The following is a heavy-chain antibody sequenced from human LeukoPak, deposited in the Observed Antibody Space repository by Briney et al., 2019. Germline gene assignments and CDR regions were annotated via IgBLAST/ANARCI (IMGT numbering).Heavy chain of an antibody. CDR1: GFTFSSYE. J-gene: IGHJ4*02. D-gene: IGHD3-22*01. Sequence: PGGSLRLSCAASGFTFSSYEMNWVRQAPGKGLEWVSYISSGGTTIYYADSVKGRFTISRDNAKNPLYLQMNSLRAEDTAVYYCAREDHYESSGYYRSGDYWGQGTLVTVSS. CDR3: AREDHYESSGYYRSGDY. CDR2: ISSGGTTI. V-gene: IGHV3-48*03.